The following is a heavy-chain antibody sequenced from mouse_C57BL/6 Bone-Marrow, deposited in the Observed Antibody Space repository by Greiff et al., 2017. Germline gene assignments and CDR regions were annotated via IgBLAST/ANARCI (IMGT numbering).Heavy chain of an antibody. CDR3: ALIYYDYDGSLDLAMDY. D-gene: IGHD2-4*01. J-gene: IGHJ4*01. CDR1: GYTFTSYW. CDR2: INPSNGGT. V-gene: IGHV1-53*01. Sequence: QVQLQQPGTELVKPGASVKLSCKASGYTFTSYWMHWVKQRPGQGLEWIGNINPSNGGTNYNEKFKSKATLTVDKSSSTAYMQLGSLTSEDSAVYYCALIYYDYDGSLDLAMDYWGQGTSVTVSS.